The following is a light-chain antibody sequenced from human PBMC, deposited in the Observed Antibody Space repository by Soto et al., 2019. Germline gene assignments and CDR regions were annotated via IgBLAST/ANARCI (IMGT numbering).Light chain of an antibody. CDR1: QSLLHSNGYNY. Sequence: DIVMTQSPLSLPVTPGEPASISCRSSQSLLHSNGYNYLDWYLQKPGQSPQLLIYLGSNRASGVPDRFSGSGSGTDFTLKISRVEAEDVGVYYCMQALQPQTFGQGTKV. J-gene: IGKJ1*01. CDR3: MQALQPQT. V-gene: IGKV2-28*01. CDR2: LGS.